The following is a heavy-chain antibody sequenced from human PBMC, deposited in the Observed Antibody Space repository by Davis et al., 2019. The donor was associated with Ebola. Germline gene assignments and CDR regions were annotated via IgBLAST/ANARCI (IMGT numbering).Heavy chain of an antibody. CDR1: GGSISSGGYY. CDR3: AREGIPKGRSRTFYFYYGLDV. CDR2: LYHGGNT. D-gene: IGHD5-18*01. V-gene: IGHV4-61*08. J-gene: IGHJ6*02. Sequence: MPSETLSLTCTVSGGSISSGGYYWSWIRQHPGKGLEWIGFLYHGGNTNYNPSLKSRVTISVGPSENQFSLKLNSVTAADTAVDYCAREGIPKGRSRTFYFYYGLDVWGQGTTVTVSS.